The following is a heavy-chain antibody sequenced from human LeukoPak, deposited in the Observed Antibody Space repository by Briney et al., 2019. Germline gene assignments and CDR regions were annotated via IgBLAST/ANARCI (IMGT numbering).Heavy chain of an antibody. Sequence: PSETLSLTCTVSGGSMSSYYWSWIRQPPGQGLEWIGYIYYSGSTNYNPSLKSRVTISVDTSKNQFSLNLSSVTAADTAVYYCARSGYYYDSLDYWGQGTLVTVSS. D-gene: IGHD3-22*01. CDR2: IYYSGST. V-gene: IGHV4-59*08. J-gene: IGHJ4*02. CDR1: GGSMSSYY. CDR3: ARSGYYYDSLDY.